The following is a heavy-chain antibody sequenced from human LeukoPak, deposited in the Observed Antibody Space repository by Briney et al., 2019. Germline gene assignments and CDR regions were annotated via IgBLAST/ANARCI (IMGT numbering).Heavy chain of an antibody. D-gene: IGHD1-26*01. CDR1: GFTFSSDW. CDR3: ARHLKYSGSYSVSY. V-gene: IGHV3-7*01. CDR2: IKQVGGDK. J-gene: IGHJ4*02. Sequence: PGGSLRLSCAASGFTFSSDWMSWVCQAPGRGRGCVANIKQVGGDKYNVDSVKGRFTISRDNANNSLYLQMNSLRAEDTAVYYCARHLKYSGSYSVSYWGQGTLVTVSS.